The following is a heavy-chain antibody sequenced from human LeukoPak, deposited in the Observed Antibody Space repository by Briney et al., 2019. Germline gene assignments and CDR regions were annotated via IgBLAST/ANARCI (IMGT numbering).Heavy chain of an antibody. CDR2: IYNRGST. V-gene: IGHV4-39*07. CDR3: ARVAGGYSYGYPDY. D-gene: IGHD5-18*01. CDR1: GGSISSSSYY. J-gene: IGHJ4*02. Sequence: SETLSLTCTVPGGSISSSSYYWGWIRQPPGKGLEWIGSIYNRGSTYYNPPLKSRVTISVDTSKNQFSLKLSSVTAADTAVYYCARVAGGYSYGYPDYWGQGTLVTVSS.